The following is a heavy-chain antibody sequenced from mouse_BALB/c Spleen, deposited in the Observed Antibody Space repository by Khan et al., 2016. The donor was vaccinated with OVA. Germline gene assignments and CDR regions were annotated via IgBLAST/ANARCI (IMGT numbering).Heavy chain of an antibody. CDR2: IYPGSFNT. CDR1: GYTFTTYY. J-gene: IGHJ4*01. CDR3: ARDAYFLGDAMDY. D-gene: IGHD2-3*01. V-gene: IGHV1S56*01. Sequence: QVQLKQSGPELVKPGASVRISCKAAGYTFTTYYIHWVKQRPGQGLEWIGWIYPGSFNTNYSEKFKVKATLTADKSSSTAYMQLSSLTSEDSAVYFSARDAYFLGDAMDYWGQGTSVTVSS.